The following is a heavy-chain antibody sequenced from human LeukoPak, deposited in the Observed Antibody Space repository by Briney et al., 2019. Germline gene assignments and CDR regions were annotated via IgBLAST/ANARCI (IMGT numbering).Heavy chain of an antibody. J-gene: IGHJ4*02. D-gene: IGHD3-9*01. CDR2: IRYDGSNK. CDR3: AKLVLRYFDWLMDY. V-gene: IGHV3-30*02. Sequence: GGSLRLSCAASGFTFSSYGMHWVRQAPGKGLEWVAFIRYDGSNKYYADSVKGRFTISRDNSKNTLYLQMSSLRVEDTAVYYCAKLVLRYFDWLMDYWGQGTLVTVSS. CDR1: GFTFSSYG.